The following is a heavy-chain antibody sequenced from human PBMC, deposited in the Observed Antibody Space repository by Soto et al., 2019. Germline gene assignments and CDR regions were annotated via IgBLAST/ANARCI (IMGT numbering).Heavy chain of an antibody. CDR2: IRSKANSYAT. Sequence: PGGSLRLSCAASGFTFSGSAMHWVRQASGKGLEWVGRIRSKANSYATAYAASVKGRFTISRDDSKNTAYLQMNSLKTEDTAVYYCTSSALYSLYGDENGFDYWGQGTLVTVSS. J-gene: IGHJ4*02. CDR3: TSSALYSLYGDENGFDY. D-gene: IGHD4-17*01. CDR1: GFTFSGSA. V-gene: IGHV3-73*01.